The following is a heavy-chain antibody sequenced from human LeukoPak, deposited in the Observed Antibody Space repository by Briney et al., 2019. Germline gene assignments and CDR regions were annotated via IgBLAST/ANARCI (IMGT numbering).Heavy chain of an antibody. J-gene: IGHJ4*02. Sequence: SETLSLTCTVSGGSISSSSYYWGWIRQPPGKGLEWIGSIYYSGSTYYNPSLKSRVTISVDTSKNQFSLKLSSVTAADTAVYYCAGLVVGTATIDYWGQGTLVTVSS. D-gene: IGHD2-21*02. CDR2: IYYSGST. CDR3: AGLVVGTATIDY. CDR1: GGSISSSSYY. V-gene: IGHV4-39*01.